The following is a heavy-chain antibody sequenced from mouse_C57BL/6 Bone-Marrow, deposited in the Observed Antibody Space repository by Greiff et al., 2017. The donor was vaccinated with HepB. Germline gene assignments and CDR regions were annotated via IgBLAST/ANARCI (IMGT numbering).Heavy chain of an antibody. CDR2: ISNGGGST. V-gene: IGHV5-12*01. J-gene: IGHJ1*03. D-gene: IGHD1-1*01. CDR1: GFTFSDYY. CDR3: ARLITTVVDWYFDV. Sequence: EVQLQESGGGLVQPGGSLKLSCAASGFTFSDYYMYWVRQTPEKRLEWVAYISNGGGSTYYPDTVKGRFTISRDNAKNTLYLQMSRLKSEDTAMYYCARLITTVVDWYFDVWGTGTTVTVSS.